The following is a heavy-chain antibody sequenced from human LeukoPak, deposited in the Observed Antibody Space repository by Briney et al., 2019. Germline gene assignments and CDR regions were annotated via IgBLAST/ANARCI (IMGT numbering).Heavy chain of an antibody. V-gene: IGHV3-74*01. D-gene: IGHD1-26*01. CDR3: ARGGTDDDFDI. J-gene: IGHJ3*02. CDR2: INGDGSST. CDR1: GFTFSSYW. Sequence: GGSLRLSCAASGFTFSSYWMHWVRHAPGKGLVWVSRINGDGSSTTYADSVKGRFTISRDNAKNTLYMQMNSLRAEDTAVYYCARGGTDDDFDIWGQGTMVTVSS.